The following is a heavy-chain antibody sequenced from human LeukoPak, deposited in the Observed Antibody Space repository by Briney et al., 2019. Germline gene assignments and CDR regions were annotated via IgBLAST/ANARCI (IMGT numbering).Heavy chain of an antibody. CDR2: IIPIFGTA. CDR3: ARGYVRSYYYYYYGMDV. V-gene: IGHV1-69*13. D-gene: IGHD3-10*02. CDR1: GGTFSSYA. Sequence: SVKVSCTASGGTFSSYAISWVRQAPGHGLEWLGGIIPIFGTANYAQKFQGRVTITADESTSTAYMELSSLRSEDTAVYYCARGYVRSYYYYYYGMDVWGQGTTVTVSS. J-gene: IGHJ6*02.